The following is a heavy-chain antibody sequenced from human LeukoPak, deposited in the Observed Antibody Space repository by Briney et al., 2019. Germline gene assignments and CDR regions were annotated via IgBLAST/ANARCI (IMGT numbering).Heavy chain of an antibody. V-gene: IGHV4-34*01. CDR3: ARADERGYCSGGSCHYFDY. J-gene: IGHJ4*02. Sequence: SETLSLTCAVYGGSFSGYYWSWIRQPPGKGLEWIGEINHSGSTNYNPSLKSRVTISVDTSNNQFSLKLSSVTAADTAVYYCARADERGYCSGGSCHYFDYWGQGTLVTVSS. D-gene: IGHD2-15*01. CDR1: GGSFSGYY. CDR2: INHSGST.